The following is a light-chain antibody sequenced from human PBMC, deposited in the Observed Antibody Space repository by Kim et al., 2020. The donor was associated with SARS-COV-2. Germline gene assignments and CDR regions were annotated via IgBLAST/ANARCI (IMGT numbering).Light chain of an antibody. CDR3: QQYYTYPLT. CDR2: GAS. J-gene: IGKJ4*01. V-gene: IGKV1-8*01. Sequence: AIRITQSPSSLSASTGDRVTITCRASQDFSSYLAWYQQKPGKAPKLLIYGASTLQSGVPSRFSGSGSGTNFTLTISCLRSEDFATYYCQQYYTYPLTFGGGTKVEI. CDR1: QDFSSY.